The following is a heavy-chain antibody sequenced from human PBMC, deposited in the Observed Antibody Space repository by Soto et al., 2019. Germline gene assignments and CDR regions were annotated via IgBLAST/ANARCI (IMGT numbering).Heavy chain of an antibody. V-gene: IGHV3-30*18. CDR1: GFTFSSYG. CDR3: AKGDYYDSSGYDY. Sequence: QVQLVESGGGVVQPGRSLRLSCAASGFTFSSYGMHWVRQAPGKGLEWVAVISYDGSNKYYADSVKGRFTISRDNSKNTLYLQMNSLRAEDTAVYYCAKGDYYDSSGYDYWGQGTLVTVSS. D-gene: IGHD3-22*01. J-gene: IGHJ4*02. CDR2: ISYDGSNK.